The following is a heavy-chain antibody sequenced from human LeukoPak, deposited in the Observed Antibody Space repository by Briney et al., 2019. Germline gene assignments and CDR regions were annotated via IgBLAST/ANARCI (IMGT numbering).Heavy chain of an antibody. V-gene: IGHV3-23*01. CDR1: GFTFSNYG. J-gene: IGHJ5*02. D-gene: IGHD3-22*01. CDR2: ITGSGGST. CDR3: AKRSETYYYDSSGSNWFDP. Sequence: GGSLRLSCAASGFTFSNYGLSWVRQAPGKGLEWVSGITGSGGSTYYADSVKGRFTISRDNSKNTLYLQMNSLRAEDTAIYYCAKRSETYYYDSSGSNWFDPWGQGTLVTVSS.